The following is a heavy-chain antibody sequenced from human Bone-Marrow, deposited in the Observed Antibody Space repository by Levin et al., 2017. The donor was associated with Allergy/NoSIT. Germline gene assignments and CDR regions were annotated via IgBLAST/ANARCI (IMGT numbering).Heavy chain of an antibody. D-gene: IGHD3-3*01. V-gene: IGHV3-23*01. Sequence: QTGGSLRLSCAASGFTFSSYAMSWVRQAPGKGLEWVSAISGSGGSTYYADSVKGRFTISRDNSKNTLYLQMNSLRAEDTAVYYCARLERDFWSGYYTPQSYGMDVWGQGTTVTVSS. CDR2: ISGSGGST. J-gene: IGHJ6*02. CDR1: GFTFSSYA. CDR3: ARLERDFWSGYYTPQSYGMDV.